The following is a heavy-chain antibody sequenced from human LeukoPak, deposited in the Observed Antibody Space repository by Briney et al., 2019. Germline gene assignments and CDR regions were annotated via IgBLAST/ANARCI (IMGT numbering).Heavy chain of an antibody. Sequence: SETLSLTCAVYGGSFSGYYWSWIRQPPGKGLERIGEINHSGSTNYNPSLKSRVTISVDTSKNQFSLKLSSVTAADTAVYYCARVRGASHRGTLYYFDYWGQGTLVTVSS. CDR1: GGSFSGYY. CDR3: ARVRGASHRGTLYYFDY. CDR2: INHSGST. D-gene: IGHD3-10*01. V-gene: IGHV4-34*01. J-gene: IGHJ4*02.